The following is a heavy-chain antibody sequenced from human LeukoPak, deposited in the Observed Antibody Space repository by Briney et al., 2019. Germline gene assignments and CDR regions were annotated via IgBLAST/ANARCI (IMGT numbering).Heavy chain of an antibody. J-gene: IGHJ6*02. CDR2: IYHSGST. V-gene: IGHV4-30-2*01. CDR1: GGSISSGGYS. CDR3: ARGHPAGYYYYGMDV. Sequence: SETLSLTCAVSGGSISSGGYSWSWIRQPPGKGLEWIGYIYHSGSTYYNPSLKSRVTISVDRSKNQFSLKLSSVTAADTAVYYCARGHPAGYYYYGMDVWGQGTTVTVSS.